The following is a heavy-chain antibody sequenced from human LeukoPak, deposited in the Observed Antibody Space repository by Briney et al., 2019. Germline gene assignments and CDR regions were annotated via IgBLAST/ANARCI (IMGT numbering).Heavy chain of an antibody. V-gene: IGHV3-21*01. J-gene: IGHJ6*02. CDR1: GFTFSSYS. CDR2: ISSSSSYI. CDR3: ARVLFYYYGMDV. Sequence: GGSLRLSCAASGFTFSSYSMNWVRQAPGKGLEWVSSISSSSSYIYYADSVKGRFTISRDNAKNPLYLQMNSLRAEDTAVYYCARVLFYYYGMDVWGQGTTVTVSS. D-gene: IGHD2-8*02.